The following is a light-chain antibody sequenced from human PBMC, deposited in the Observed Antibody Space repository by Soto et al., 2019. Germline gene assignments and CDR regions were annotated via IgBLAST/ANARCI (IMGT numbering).Light chain of an antibody. CDR1: QSVSGSY. CDR2: GAS. V-gene: IGKV3-20*01. Sequence: PGDRATLSCRASQSVSGSYLAWYQQKPGLAPRLLIYGASIRATGIPDRFSGSGSGTDFTLTISSLQPEDVATYYCQKYNGAPWTFGQGTKVEIE. J-gene: IGKJ1*01. CDR3: QKYNGAPWT.